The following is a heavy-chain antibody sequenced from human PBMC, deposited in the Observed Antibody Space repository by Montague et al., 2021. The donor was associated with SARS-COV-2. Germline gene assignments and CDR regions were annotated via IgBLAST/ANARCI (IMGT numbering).Heavy chain of an antibody. CDR2: IYHSGST. CDR3: ARVHPLWFGELLLDYYYCYGMDV. D-gene: IGHD3-10*01. V-gene: IGHV4-4*02. J-gene: IGHJ6*02. CDR1: GGSISSSNW. Sequence: SETLSLTCAVSGGSISSSNWWSWVRQPPGKGLEWIGEIYHSGSTNYNPSLKSRVTISVDKSKNQFSLKLSSVTAADTAVYYCARVHPLWFGELLLDYYYCYGMDVWGQGTTVTVSS.